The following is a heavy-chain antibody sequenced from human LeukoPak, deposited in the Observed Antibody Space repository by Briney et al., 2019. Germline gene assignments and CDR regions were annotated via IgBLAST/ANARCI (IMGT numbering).Heavy chain of an antibody. J-gene: IGHJ4*02. V-gene: IGHV1-18*01. CDR1: GYTFTSYG. D-gene: IGHD1-26*01. CDR3: ATDLREVGHPALGY. Sequence: ASVKVSCKASGYTFTSYGISWVRQAPGQGLEWMGWISAYNGNTNYAQKLQGRVTMTTDTSTSTAYMELRSLRSDDTAVYYCATDLREVGHPALGYWGQGTLVTVSS. CDR2: ISAYNGNT.